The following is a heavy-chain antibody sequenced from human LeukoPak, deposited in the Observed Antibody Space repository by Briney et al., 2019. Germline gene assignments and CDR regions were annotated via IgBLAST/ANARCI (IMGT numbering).Heavy chain of an antibody. CDR3: ARGGAGGGYCPT. D-gene: IGHD3-16*01. J-gene: IGHJ1*01. CDR2: LKEDGSDE. CDR1: GFSFSDST. V-gene: IGHV3-7*03. Sequence: QPGGSLRLSCVASGFSFSDSTMSWVRPAAGEGREWGAKLKEDGSDENYVASVKGRSTISRDNARNSLHLQMKSLRADDTAVYFCARGGAGGGYCPTWGQGILVIVSS.